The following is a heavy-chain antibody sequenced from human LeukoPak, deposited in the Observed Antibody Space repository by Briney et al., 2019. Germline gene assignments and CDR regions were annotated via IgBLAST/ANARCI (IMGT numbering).Heavy chain of an antibody. CDR2: IIPILGIA. D-gene: IGHD3-22*01. CDR1: GGTFSSYA. J-gene: IGHJ4*02. Sequence: SVKVSCKASGGTFSSYAISWVRQAPGQGLEWMGRIIPILGIANYAQKFQGRVTITADKSTSTAYMELSSLRSEDTAVYYCARVLDYYDSSGYYDYWGQGTLVTVSS. V-gene: IGHV1-69*04. CDR3: ARVLDYYDSSGYYDY.